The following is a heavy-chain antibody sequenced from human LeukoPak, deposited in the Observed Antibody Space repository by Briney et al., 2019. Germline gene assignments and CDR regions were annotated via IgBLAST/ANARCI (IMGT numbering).Heavy chain of an antibody. D-gene: IGHD3-9*01. CDR2: ISGSGGST. CDR3: ASYDILTGYSRHPLKR. Sequence: TGGSLRLSCAASGFTFSSYAMSWVRQAPGKGLEWVSAISGSGGSTYYAGSVKGRFTISRDNSKNTVCLQMNSLRAEDTAVYYCASYDILTGYSRHPLKRWGQGTLVTVSS. V-gene: IGHV3-23*01. J-gene: IGHJ4*02. CDR1: GFTFSSYA.